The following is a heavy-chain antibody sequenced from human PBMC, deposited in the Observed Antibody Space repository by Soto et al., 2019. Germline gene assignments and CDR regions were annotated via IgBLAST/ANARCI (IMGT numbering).Heavy chain of an antibody. CDR1: GFTFSSYA. CDR3: AKEGDGYHRVAGYFDY. V-gene: IGHV3-23*01. Sequence: GGSLRLSCAASGFTFSSYAMSWVRQAPGKGLEWVSAISGSGGSTYYADSVKGQFTISRDNSKNTLYLQMNSLRAEDTAVYYCAKEGDGYHRVAGYFDYRGQGTLVTVSS. D-gene: IGHD5-18*01. CDR2: ISGSGGST. J-gene: IGHJ4*02.